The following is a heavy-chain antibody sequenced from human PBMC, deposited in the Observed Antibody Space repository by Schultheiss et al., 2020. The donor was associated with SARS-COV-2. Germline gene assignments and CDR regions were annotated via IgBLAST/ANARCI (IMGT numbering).Heavy chain of an antibody. CDR1: GFTLSAYA. CDR3: ASDITVTGV. Sequence: GESLKISCAASGFTLSAYAMTWVRQAPGKGLEWVSTISGTGSRAYYADSVKGRFIISRDNDKNSLYLQMDSLRPDDTGIYYCASDITVTGVWGQGTAVTVSS. V-gene: IGHV3-23*01. J-gene: IGHJ6*02. D-gene: IGHD4-17*01. CDR2: ISGTGSRA.